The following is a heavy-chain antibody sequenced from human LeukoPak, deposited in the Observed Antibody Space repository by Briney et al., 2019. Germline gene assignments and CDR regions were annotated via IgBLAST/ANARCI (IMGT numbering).Heavy chain of an antibody. Sequence: GESLKISCKGSGYSFTSYWIGWVRQMPGKGLEWMGIIYPGDSDTRYSPSFQGQVTISADKSISTAYLQWSSLKASDTAMYYCARHSWEYYYDSSGYSRPHPGGFDYWGQGTLVTVSS. CDR2: IYPGDSDT. CDR3: ARHSWEYYYDSSGYSRPHPGGFDY. V-gene: IGHV5-51*01. D-gene: IGHD3-22*01. CDR1: GYSFTSYW. J-gene: IGHJ4*02.